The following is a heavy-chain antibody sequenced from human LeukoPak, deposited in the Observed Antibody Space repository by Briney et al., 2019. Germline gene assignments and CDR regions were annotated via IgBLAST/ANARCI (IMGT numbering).Heavy chain of an antibody. CDR3: ARDSAWELPDH. CDR1: GFTFSSYA. V-gene: IGHV3-30*01. CDR2: ISYDGSNK. D-gene: IGHD1-26*01. Sequence: GGSLRLSCAASGFTFSSYAMHWVRQAPGKGLEWVAVISYDGSNKYYADSVKGRFTISRDNSKNTLYLQMNSLRAEDTAVYYCARDSAWELPDHWGQGTLVTVSS. J-gene: IGHJ4*02.